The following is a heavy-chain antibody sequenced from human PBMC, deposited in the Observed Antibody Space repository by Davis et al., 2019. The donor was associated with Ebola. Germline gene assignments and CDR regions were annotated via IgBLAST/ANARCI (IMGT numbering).Heavy chain of an antibody. V-gene: IGHV1-18*04. CDR1: GYTFTSYG. J-gene: IGHJ4*02. CDR2: ISAYNGNT. Sequence: AASVKVSCKASGYTFTSYGIRWVRQAPGQGLEWMGWISAYNGNTNYAQKLQGRVTMTTDTSTSTAYMELRSLRSDDTAVYYCARGGCSGGSCYSMDYWGQGTLVTVSS. D-gene: IGHD2-15*01. CDR3: ARGGCSGGSCYSMDY.